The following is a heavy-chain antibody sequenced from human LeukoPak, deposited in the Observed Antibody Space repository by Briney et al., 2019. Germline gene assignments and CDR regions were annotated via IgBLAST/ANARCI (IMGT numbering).Heavy chain of an antibody. CDR1: GFTVSSNY. CDR3: ARSHYDFWSGYPNWFDP. D-gene: IGHD3-3*01. V-gene: IGHV3-53*01. Sequence: GGSLRLSCAASGFTVSSNYMSWVRQAPGKGLEWVSVIYSGGSTYYADSVKGRFTISRDNSKNTLYLQMNSLRAEDTAVYYCARSHYDFWSGYPNWFDPRGQGTLVTVSS. CDR2: IYSGGST. J-gene: IGHJ5*02.